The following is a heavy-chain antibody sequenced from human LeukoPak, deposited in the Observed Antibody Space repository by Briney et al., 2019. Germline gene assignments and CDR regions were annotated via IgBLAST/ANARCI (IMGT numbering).Heavy chain of an antibody. Sequence: SQTLSLTCTVSGGSISTGGYYWSWIRQHPGKGVEWIGSISYSGSTYYNPSLKSRVTISVDTSKNQFSLKLSSVTAADTAVYYCAREDDSSGYYFDYWGQGTLVTVSS. D-gene: IGHD3-22*01. J-gene: IGHJ4*02. CDR3: AREDDSSGYYFDY. CDR2: ISYSGST. CDR1: GGSISTGGYY. V-gene: IGHV4-31*03.